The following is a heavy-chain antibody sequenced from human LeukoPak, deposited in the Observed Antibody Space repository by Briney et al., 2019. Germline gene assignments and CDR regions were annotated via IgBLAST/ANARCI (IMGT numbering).Heavy chain of an antibody. V-gene: IGHV4-39*07. D-gene: IGHD4-17*01. J-gene: IGHJ3*02. CDR2: IYYSGST. Sequence: SETLSLTCTVSSGSISSSSYYWGWIRQPPGKGLEWIGIIYYSGSTYYNPSLKSRVTISVDTSKNQFSLKLSSVTAADTAVYYCARRAEDYGDYFGTFAFDIWGQGTMVTVSS. CDR3: ARRAEDYGDYFGTFAFDI. CDR1: SGSISSSSYY.